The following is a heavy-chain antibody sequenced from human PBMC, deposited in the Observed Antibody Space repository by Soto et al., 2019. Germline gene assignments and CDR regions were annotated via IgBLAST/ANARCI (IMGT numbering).Heavy chain of an antibody. CDR1: WFSLSTSGMC. V-gene: IGHV2-70*11. CDR3: ARDTYSSSSDYYYYYKDV. D-gene: IGHD6-6*01. Sequence: SAATLVNPTQTLTLTCTSPWFSLSTSGMCVSWIRQPPGKALEWLARIDWEDDKYYTTFLKTRLTISKDTSKNQVVLTMTNMDPVDTATYYCARDTYSSSSDYYYYYKDVWGKGTTVTVSS. CDR2: IDWEDDK. J-gene: IGHJ6*03.